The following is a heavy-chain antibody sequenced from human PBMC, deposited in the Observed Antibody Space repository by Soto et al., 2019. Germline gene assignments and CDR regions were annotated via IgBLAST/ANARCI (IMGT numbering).Heavy chain of an antibody. D-gene: IGHD5-12*01. J-gene: IGHJ4*02. V-gene: IGHV1-69*01. CDR3: ARGGVDVVATSAFDY. CDR2: INPILGTP. Sequence: VQLVQSGAEVKKPGESLKISCKGSGYTFSYYWITWVRQVPGKGLQWMGGINPILGTPDYAPKFQGRVTITADESTRTVYMDLGSLRSEDTAMYYCARGGVDVVATSAFDYWGQGTLVTVSS. CDR1: GYTFSYYW.